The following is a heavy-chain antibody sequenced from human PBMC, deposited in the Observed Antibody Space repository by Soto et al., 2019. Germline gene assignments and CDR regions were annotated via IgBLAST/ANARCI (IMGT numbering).Heavy chain of an antibody. CDR1: GFNFINAW. CDR3: SALGV. J-gene: IGHJ6*02. D-gene: IGHD1-26*01. Sequence: EVQLVASGGGLVEPGGSLRLSCAASGFNFINAWMHWVRQAPGKGQEWVGRIKSKADGETTDYAAPVKGRFITSRDDSQNTLYLQINRRKMEVTAVYYCSALGVWGQGTTVTVSS. V-gene: IGHV3-15*07. CDR2: IKSKADGETT.